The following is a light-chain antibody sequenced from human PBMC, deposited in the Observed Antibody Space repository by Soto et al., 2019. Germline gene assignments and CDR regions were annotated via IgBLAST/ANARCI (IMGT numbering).Light chain of an antibody. V-gene: IGKV1-5*01. CDR3: QQYETFSGT. CDR2: DAS. J-gene: IGKJ1*01. Sequence: DIQMTQSPSAMSASVGDTVTVTCRASQSVSGWLAWYQQKPGEAPKLLIYDASALPRGVPLRFSGSGSGTKFTLTIASLQPDDFATYYCQQYETFSGTFGPGTKVDIK. CDR1: QSVSGW.